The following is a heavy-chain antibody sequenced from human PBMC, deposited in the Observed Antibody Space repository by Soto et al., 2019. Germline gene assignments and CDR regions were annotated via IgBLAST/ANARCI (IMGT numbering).Heavy chain of an antibody. CDR1: GYNFTSYW. D-gene: IGHD6-19*01. CDR2: IDPSDSYT. V-gene: IGHV5-10-1*01. CDR3: ARGRVAVAPLDY. Sequence: GESLKISCKGSGYNFTSYWIDWVRQMPEKGLEWMGRIDPSDSYTNYSPSFQGHVTISADKTISTAYLQWSSLKASDTAMYYCARGRVAVAPLDYWGQGTLVTVSS. J-gene: IGHJ4*02.